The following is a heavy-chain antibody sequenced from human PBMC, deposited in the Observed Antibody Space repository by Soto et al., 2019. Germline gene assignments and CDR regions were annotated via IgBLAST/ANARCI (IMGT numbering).Heavy chain of an antibody. D-gene: IGHD3-16*01. CDR1: GFTFSSYS. CDR3: ARDQFPITFGGDALDY. J-gene: IGHJ4*02. CDR2: ISSSSSTI. Sequence: GGSLRLSCAASGFTFSSYSMNWVRQAPGKGLEWVSYISSSSSTIYYADSVKGRFTISRDNAKNSLYLQMNSLRAEDTAVYYCARDQFPITFGGDALDYWGQGTLVTVSS. V-gene: IGHV3-48*01.